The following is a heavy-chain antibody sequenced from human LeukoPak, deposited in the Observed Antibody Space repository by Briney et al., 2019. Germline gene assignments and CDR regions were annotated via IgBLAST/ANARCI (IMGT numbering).Heavy chain of an antibody. D-gene: IGHD1-26*01. Sequence: GRSLRLSCAASGFTFDDYAMHWVRQAPGKGLEWVSGISWNSGSIGYADSVKGRFTISRDNAKNSLYLQMNSLRTEDTALYYCAKDSVGATTSRYYYYMDVWGKGTTVTVSS. J-gene: IGHJ6*03. CDR1: GFTFDDYA. CDR3: AKDSVGATTSRYYYYMDV. CDR2: ISWNSGSI. V-gene: IGHV3-9*01.